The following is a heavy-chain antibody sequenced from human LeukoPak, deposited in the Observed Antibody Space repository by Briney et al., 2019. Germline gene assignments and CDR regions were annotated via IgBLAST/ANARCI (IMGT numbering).Heavy chain of an antibody. V-gene: IGHV7-4-1*02. CDR1: GYTFTGYY. D-gene: IGHD3-3*01. CDR2: INTNTGNP. CDR3: ARGRPVYDFWSGYSLGY. Sequence: ASVKVSCKASGYTFTGYYMHWVRQAPGQGLEWMGWINTNTGNPTYAQGFTGRFVFSLDTSVSTAYLQISSLKAEDTAVYYCARGRPVYDFWSGYSLGYWGQGTLVTVSS. J-gene: IGHJ4*02.